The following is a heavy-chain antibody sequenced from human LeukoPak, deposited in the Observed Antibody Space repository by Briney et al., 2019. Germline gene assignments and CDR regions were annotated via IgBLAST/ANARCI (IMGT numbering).Heavy chain of an antibody. CDR3: ARDRGQTLPGGY. CDR2: INPSGGST. D-gene: IGHD2-8*02. CDR1: GYTFTSYY. J-gene: IGHJ4*02. V-gene: IGHV1-46*01. Sequence: ASVKVSCKASGYTFTSYYMHWVRQAPGQGLEWMGIINPSGGSTSYAQKLQGRVTMTRDTSTSTVYMELSSLRSGDTAVYYCARDRGQTLPGGYWGQGTLVTVSS.